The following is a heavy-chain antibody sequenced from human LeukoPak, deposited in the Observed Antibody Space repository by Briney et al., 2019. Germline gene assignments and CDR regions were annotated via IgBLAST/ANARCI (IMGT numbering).Heavy chain of an antibody. J-gene: IGHJ5*02. CDR3: ARDGRTIFGMDIQARFDP. D-gene: IGHD3-3*01. CDR1: GYTFTSYG. V-gene: IGHV1-18*01. CDR2: ISAYNGNT. Sequence: ASVKVSCKASGYTFTSYGISWVRQAPGQGLEWMGWISAYNGNTNYAQKLQGRVTMTTDTSTSTAYMELRSLRSDDTAVYYCARDGRTIFGMDIQARFDPWGQGNLVTVSS.